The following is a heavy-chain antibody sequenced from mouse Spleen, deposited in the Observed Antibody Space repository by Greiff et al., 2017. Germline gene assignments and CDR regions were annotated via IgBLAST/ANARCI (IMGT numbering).Heavy chain of an antibody. Sequence: LQESGAELVRPGTSVKMSCKASGYTFTNYWIGWAKQRPGHGLEWIGDLYPGGGYTNYNEKFKGKAPLTADKSSSTAYMQFSSLTSEDSAIYYCARSIYYGDYDYWGQGTTLTVSS. CDR2: LYPGGGYT. CDR1: GYTFTNYW. V-gene: IGHV1-63*01. CDR3: ARSIYYGDYDY. J-gene: IGHJ2*01. D-gene: IGHD2-13*01.